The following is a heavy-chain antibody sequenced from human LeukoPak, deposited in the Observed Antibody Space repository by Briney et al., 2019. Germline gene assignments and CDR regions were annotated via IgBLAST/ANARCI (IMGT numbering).Heavy chain of an antibody. CDR2: ISGSGGST. Sequence: GGSLRLSCAASGFTFSSYAMSWVRQAPGKGLEWVSAISGSGGSTYYADSVKGRFTISRDNSKNMLYLQMNSLRAEDTAVYYCAKEVEYYYGSLGWFDPWGQGTLVTVSS. J-gene: IGHJ5*02. D-gene: IGHD3-10*01. V-gene: IGHV3-23*01. CDR3: AKEVEYYYGSLGWFDP. CDR1: GFTFSSYA.